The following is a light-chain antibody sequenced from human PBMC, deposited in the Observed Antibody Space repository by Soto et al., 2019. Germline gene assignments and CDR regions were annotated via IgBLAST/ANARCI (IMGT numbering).Light chain of an antibody. V-gene: IGKV3-20*01. J-gene: IGKJ1*01. Sequence: EFVLTQSPGTLSLSPGERATLSCRASQTVRNNYLAWYQQKPGQAPRLLIYDASSRATGIPDMFSGCGSGTDFTLTISRLEPEDFAVYYCQQYNYSPWTYGLGTKVDIK. CDR2: DAS. CDR3: QQYNYSPWT. CDR1: QTVRNNY.